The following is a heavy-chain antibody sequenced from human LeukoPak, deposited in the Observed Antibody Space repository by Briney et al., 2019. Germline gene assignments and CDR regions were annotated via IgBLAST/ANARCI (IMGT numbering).Heavy chain of an antibody. CDR1: GYTFTRFG. CDR2: ISAYNGNT. Sequence: GASVKVSCKASGYTFTRFGISWVRQAPGQGLEWMGWISAYNGNTNYAQKLQGRVTMTTDTSTSTAYMELRSLRSDDTAVYYCARVPRHSIIHFDWLLPENYYYYGMDVWGQGTTVTVSS. CDR3: ARVPRHSIIHFDWLLPENYYYYGMDV. J-gene: IGHJ6*02. V-gene: IGHV1-18*01. D-gene: IGHD3-9*01.